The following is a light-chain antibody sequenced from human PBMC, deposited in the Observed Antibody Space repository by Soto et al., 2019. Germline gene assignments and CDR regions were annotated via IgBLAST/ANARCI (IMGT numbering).Light chain of an antibody. CDR3: QQSYSFWT. J-gene: IGKJ1*01. CDR1: QSISRY. Sequence: DIPMTQSPSSLSASVGDRVTITCRASQSISRYLNWYQHKPGKAPNLLIYAASSLQSGVPSRFSGSGSGTDFTLTSSGLQPEDFANYYCQQSYSFWTFGQGTKVEIK. CDR2: AAS. V-gene: IGKV1-39*01.